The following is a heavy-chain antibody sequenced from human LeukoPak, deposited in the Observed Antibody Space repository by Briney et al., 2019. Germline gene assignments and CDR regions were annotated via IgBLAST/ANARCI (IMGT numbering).Heavy chain of an antibody. Sequence: ASVKVSCKVSGYSLTEVSMHWVRQAPGKGLEWMGGFDPEDGETIYAQKFQGRVTMTEDTSADTTYMELSSLTSEDTAIYYCATLRGNGDHSASASFDFWGHGTLVTVSS. CDR2: FDPEDGET. CDR1: GYSLTEVS. V-gene: IGHV1-24*01. D-gene: IGHD2-21*01. J-gene: IGHJ4*01. CDR3: ATLRGNGDHSASASFDF.